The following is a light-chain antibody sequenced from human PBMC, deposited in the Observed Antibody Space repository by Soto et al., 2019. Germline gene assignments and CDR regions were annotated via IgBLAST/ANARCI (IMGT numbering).Light chain of an antibody. CDR3: NSYTSTTTPGV. Sequence: QSALAQPASVSGSPGQSITISCTGTSSDVGGYNYVSWYQHHPGKAPKLMIYDVSHRPSGVSNRFSGSKSGNTASLTISGLQAEDEADYYCNSYTSTTTPGVLGTGTKVTVL. CDR1: SSDVGGYNY. V-gene: IGLV2-14*03. CDR2: DVS. J-gene: IGLJ1*01.